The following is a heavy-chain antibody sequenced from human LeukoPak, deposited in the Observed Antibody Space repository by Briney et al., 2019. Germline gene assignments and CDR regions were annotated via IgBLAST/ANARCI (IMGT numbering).Heavy chain of an antibody. Sequence: GGSLRLSCAASGFTFNIYGMNWVRQAPGKGLEWVSGISGSGDSTYYADAVKGRFTISRDNSKNTLYLQMNSLRAEDTALYYCAKGYGSGYYLIHFSADYWGQGTLATVSS. CDR1: GFTFNIYG. D-gene: IGHD3-10*01. V-gene: IGHV3-23*01. CDR3: AKGYGSGYYLIHFSADY. J-gene: IGHJ4*02. CDR2: ISGSGDST.